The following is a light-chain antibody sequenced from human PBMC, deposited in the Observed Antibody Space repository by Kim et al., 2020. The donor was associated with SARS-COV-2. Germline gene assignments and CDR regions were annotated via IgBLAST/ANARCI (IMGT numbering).Light chain of an antibody. CDR1: ILVEIH. Sequence: VSPGQTASITCSGDILVEIHVSWYQQRPGLSPVLVIFEDTRRPSGVPERFSGSNSGNTATLTIIGTQSIDEADYYCQAWDITTGVFGAGTKVTVL. CDR2: EDT. CDR3: QAWDITTGV. J-gene: IGLJ1*01. V-gene: IGLV3-1*01.